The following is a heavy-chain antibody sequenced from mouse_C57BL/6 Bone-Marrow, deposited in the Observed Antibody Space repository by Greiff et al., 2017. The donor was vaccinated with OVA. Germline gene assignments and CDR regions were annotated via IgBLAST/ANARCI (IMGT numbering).Heavy chain of an antibody. D-gene: IGHD1-1*01. J-gene: IGHJ4*01. CDR2: IDPETGGT. CDR1: GYTFTDYE. V-gene: IGHV1-15*01. CDR3: TRSGDYYGSRYYAMDY. Sequence: QVQVQQSGAELVRPGASVTLSCKASGYTFTDYEMHWVKQTPVHGLEWIGAIDPETGGTAYNQKFKGKAILTADKSSSTAYMELRSLTSEDSAVYYCTRSGDYYGSRYYAMDYWGQGTSVTVSS.